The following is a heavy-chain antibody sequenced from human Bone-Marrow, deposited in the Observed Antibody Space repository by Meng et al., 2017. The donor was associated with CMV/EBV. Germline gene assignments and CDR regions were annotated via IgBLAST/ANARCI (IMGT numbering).Heavy chain of an antibody. CDR3: ARAAPGVNGWSTYVEY. CDR1: GYTFTSYG. D-gene: IGHD6-19*01. V-gene: IGHV1-18*01. Sequence: ASVKVSCKASGYTFTSYGISWVRQAPGQGLEWMGWISAYNGNTNYAQKLQGRVTMTTDTSTSTAYMELRSLRSDDTAVYYCARAAPGVNGWSTYVEYWGQGTLVTVSS. CDR2: ISAYNGNT. J-gene: IGHJ4*02.